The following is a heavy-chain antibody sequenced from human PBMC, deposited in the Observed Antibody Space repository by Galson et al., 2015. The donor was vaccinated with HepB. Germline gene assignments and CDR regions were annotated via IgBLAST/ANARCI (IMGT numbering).Heavy chain of an antibody. J-gene: IGHJ4*02. CDR3: AKELEPTFYGVRRGGHFDY. CDR2: ISGSGHST. CDR1: GFTFTDHG. V-gene: IGHV3-23*01. Sequence: SLRLSCAASGFTFTDHGLSWVRQSPGKGLEWVSSISGSGHSTFYADSVKGRFTISRDNSRDTLYLQMNSLGVEDTAIYYCAKELEPTFYGVRRGGHFDYWGQGNLVTVSA. D-gene: IGHD1-1*01.